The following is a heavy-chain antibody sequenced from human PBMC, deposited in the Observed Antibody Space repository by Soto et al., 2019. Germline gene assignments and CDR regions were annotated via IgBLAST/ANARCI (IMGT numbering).Heavy chain of an antibody. V-gene: IGHV3-21*01. J-gene: IGHJ4*02. CDR3: ARATAGTCDFVSVYPYAFDY. Sequence: SGGSLRLSCSVSGFIFSTYGMNWVRQSPGKGLEWLSSISSSRSSIYYADSVRGRFIISSDNAKELLFLHINSMRADETAVYYCARATAGTCDFVSVYPYAFDYWGPGTQVTVSS. CDR1: GFIFSTYG. CDR2: ISSSRSSI. D-gene: IGHD3-3*01.